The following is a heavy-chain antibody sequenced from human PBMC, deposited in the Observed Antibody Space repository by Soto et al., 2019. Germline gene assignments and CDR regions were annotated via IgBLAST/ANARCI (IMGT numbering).Heavy chain of an antibody. CDR2: IYSGGST. CDR3: AIQQVTPEVRFDY. J-gene: IGHJ4*02. CDR1: GFTVSSNY. V-gene: IGHV3-53*01. D-gene: IGHD4-4*01. Sequence: GGSLRLSCAASGFTVSSNYMSWVRQAPGKGLEWVSVIYSGGSTYYADSVKGRFTISRDNSKNTLYLQMNSLRAEDTAVYYRAIQQVTPEVRFDYWGQGTLVTVSS.